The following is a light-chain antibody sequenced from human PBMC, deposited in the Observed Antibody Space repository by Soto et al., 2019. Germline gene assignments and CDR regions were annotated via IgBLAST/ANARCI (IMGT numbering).Light chain of an antibody. CDR2: DAS. CDR3: QQYNSYPIT. J-gene: IGKJ5*01. Sequence: DIQMTQSPSTLPASVGDRVTIACRASQSISNWLAWYQQKPGKAPKLLIYDASNLESGVPSRFSGSGSGTEFTLTISSLQPDDFATYYCQQYNSYPITFGQGTRLEMK. V-gene: IGKV1-5*01. CDR1: QSISNW.